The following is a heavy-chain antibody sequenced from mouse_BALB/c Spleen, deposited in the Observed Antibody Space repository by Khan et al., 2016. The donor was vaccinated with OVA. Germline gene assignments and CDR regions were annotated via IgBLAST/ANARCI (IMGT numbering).Heavy chain of an antibody. Sequence: QVQLQQPGPGLVAPSQTLSITCTVSGFSLSNYGVHWVRQPPGKGLEWLGVIWAGGSTNRNSALMSRLTISKDNSKSQVFLKMNSLQTDDTAMYYCARAFYNGAWFAYWGQGTLVTVSA. J-gene: IGHJ3*01. D-gene: IGHD1-3*01. CDR3: ARAFYNGAWFAY. V-gene: IGHV2-9*02. CDR2: IWAGGST. CDR1: GFSLSNYG.